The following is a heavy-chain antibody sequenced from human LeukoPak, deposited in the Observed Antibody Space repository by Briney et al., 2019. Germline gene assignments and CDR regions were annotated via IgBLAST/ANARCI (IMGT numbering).Heavy chain of an antibody. Sequence: GGSLRLSCAASGFTFSTHAMSWVRQAPGKGLEWVSAITVSGAGTFYADSVKGRFTISRDNSKNTLYLQMNSLRAEDTAVYFCAKRYTSGSYYFDYWGQGTLVTVSS. D-gene: IGHD6-19*01. CDR2: ITVSGAGT. V-gene: IGHV3-23*01. J-gene: IGHJ4*02. CDR3: AKRYTSGSYYFDY. CDR1: GFTFSTHA.